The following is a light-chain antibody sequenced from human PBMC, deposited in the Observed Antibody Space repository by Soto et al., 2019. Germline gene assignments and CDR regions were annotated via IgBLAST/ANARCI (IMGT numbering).Light chain of an antibody. V-gene: IGLV2-14*01. CDR1: SSDFAIYNS. CDR2: DVT. Sequence: QSVLTQPASVSGSPGQSITLLCTGTSSDFAIYNSVSWYQQHPGKAPKLMIHDVTNRPSGVSGRFSGSRSGNTASLTISGLQAEDEADYFCSSFTSSSSHVFGPGTKLTVL. J-gene: IGLJ1*01. CDR3: SSFTSSSSHV.